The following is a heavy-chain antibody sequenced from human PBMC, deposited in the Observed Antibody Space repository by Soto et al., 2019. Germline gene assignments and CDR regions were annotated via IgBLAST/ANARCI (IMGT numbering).Heavy chain of an antibody. J-gene: IGHJ4*02. V-gene: IGHV3-30*03. CDR2: ILHDGSGV. D-gene: IGHD3-10*01. CDR1: KFIFRNYA. CDR3: AVGDGDYPFAF. Sequence: QVKLVESGGGVVQPGRSLRLSCAASKFIFRNYAMHWVRQAPGKGLEWMAVILHDGSGVDYLDSIRGLFTVSKDNSNSNLYLQMTRMKIEDTALYYCAVGDGDYPFAFWGQGTLGTVAS.